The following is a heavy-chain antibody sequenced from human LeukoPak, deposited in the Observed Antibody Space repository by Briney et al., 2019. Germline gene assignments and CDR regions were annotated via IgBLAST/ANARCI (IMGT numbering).Heavy chain of an antibody. CDR3: ATYNVTY. J-gene: IGHJ4*02. CDR1: GYTFTGYY. Sequence: ASVKVSCKASGYTFTGYYLHWVRQAPGQGLEWMGRINPNNGDTNYAQEFQGRVTMTRDTSISTAYMELTRLRSDDTAVYYCATYNVTYWGQGTLVTVSS. D-gene: IGHD5-24*01. V-gene: IGHV1-2*06. CDR2: INPNNGDT.